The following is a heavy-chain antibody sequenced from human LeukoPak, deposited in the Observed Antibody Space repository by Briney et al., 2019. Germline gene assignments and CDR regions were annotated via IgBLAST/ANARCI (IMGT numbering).Heavy chain of an antibody. CDR2: ISAYNDNT. V-gene: IGHV1-18*01. CDR1: GYTFTSYG. J-gene: IGHJ5*02. CDR3: ARDLRLLRFLEWLTPNWFDP. Sequence: GSVKVSCKASGYTFTSYGISWVRQAPGQGLEWMGWISAYNDNTNYAQKLQGRVTMTTDTSTSTAYMELRSLRSDDTAVYYCARDLRLLRFLEWLTPNWFDPWGQGTLVTVSS. D-gene: IGHD3-3*01.